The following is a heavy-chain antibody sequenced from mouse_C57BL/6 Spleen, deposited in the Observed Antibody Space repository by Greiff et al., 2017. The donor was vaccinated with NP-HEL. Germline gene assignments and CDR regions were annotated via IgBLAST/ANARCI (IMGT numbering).Heavy chain of an antibody. J-gene: IGHJ4*01. D-gene: IGHD1-1*01. CDR3: ARPPYYGSSYGYAMDY. CDR2: IYPSDSET. Sequence: QLQQPGAELVRPGSSVKLSCKASGYTFTSYWMDWVKQRPGQGLEWIGNIYPSDSETHYNQKFKDKATLTVDKSSSTAYMQLSSLTSEDSAVYYCARPPYYGSSYGYAMDYWGQGTSVTVSS. CDR1: GYTFTSYW. V-gene: IGHV1-61*01.